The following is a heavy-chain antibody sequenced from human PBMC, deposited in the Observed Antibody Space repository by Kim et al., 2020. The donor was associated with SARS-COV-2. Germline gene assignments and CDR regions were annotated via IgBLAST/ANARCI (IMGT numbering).Heavy chain of an antibody. J-gene: IGHJ4*02. Sequence: PSLKSRVTISVDKSKNQFSLKLSSVTAADTAVYYCARYSSSWYVGIFDYWGQGTLVTVSS. CDR3: ARYSSSWYVGIFDY. V-gene: IGHV4-4*02. D-gene: IGHD6-13*01.